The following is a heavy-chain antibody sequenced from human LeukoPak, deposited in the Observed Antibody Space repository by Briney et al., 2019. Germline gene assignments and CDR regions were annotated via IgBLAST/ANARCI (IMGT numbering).Heavy chain of an antibody. Sequence: GGSLRLSCAASGFNFNFYTFNWVRQAPGKGLEWVAVISYDGSNKYYADSVKGRFTISRDNSKNTLYLQMNSLRAEDTAVYYCARDSGIAGGFDIWGQGTMVTVSS. CDR3: ARDSGIAGGFDI. D-gene: IGHD6-13*01. J-gene: IGHJ3*02. CDR1: GFNFNFYT. V-gene: IGHV3-30-3*01. CDR2: ISYDGSNK.